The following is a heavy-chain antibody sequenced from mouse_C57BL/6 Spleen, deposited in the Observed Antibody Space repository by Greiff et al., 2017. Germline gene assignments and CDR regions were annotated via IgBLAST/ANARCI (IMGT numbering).Heavy chain of an antibody. V-gene: IGHV1-50*01. J-gene: IGHJ2*01. D-gene: IGHD1-1*01. CDR2: IDPSDSYT. CDR1: GYTFTSYW. Sequence: QVQLQQRGAELVKPGASVKLSCKASGYTFTSYWMQWVKQRPGQGLEWIGEIDPSDSYTNYNQKFKGKATLTVDTSSSTAYMQLSSLTSEDSAVYYCARKELRCYFDYWGQGTTLTVSS. CDR3: ARKELRCYFDY.